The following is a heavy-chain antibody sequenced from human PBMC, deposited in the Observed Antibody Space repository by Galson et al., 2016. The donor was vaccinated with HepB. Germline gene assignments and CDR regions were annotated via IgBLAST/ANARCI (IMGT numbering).Heavy chain of an antibody. Sequence: SLRLSCAASGFTFSSYAMNWVRQPPGKGLEWVSSISGSGGTTYYAVSLKGRFTISRDNSKSTLYLQMNSLRAEDTAVYYCAKGAYSLPENFQHWGQGTLVTVSS. CDR3: AKGAYSLPENFQH. D-gene: IGHD2-15*01. CDR2: ISGSGGTT. J-gene: IGHJ1*01. CDR1: GFTFSSYA. V-gene: IGHV3-23*01.